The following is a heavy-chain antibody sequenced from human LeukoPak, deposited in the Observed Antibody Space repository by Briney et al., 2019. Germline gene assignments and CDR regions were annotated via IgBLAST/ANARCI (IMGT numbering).Heavy chain of an antibody. CDR3: ARHKVGDYYNPSDY. Sequence: SETLSLTCTVSGGSISSSSYYWGWIRQPPGKGLEWIGSISHSGSTYYNPSLKSRVTISVDTSKNQFSLKLSSVTAADTAVYYCARHKVGDYYNPSDYWGQGTLVTVSS. CDR1: GGSISSSSYY. V-gene: IGHV4-39*07. CDR2: ISHSGST. J-gene: IGHJ4*02. D-gene: IGHD4-17*01.